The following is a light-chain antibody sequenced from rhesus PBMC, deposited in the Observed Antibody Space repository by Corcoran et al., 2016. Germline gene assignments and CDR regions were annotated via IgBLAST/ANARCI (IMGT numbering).Light chain of an antibody. J-gene: IGLJ1*01. CDR3: CSYTTSSTYI. CDR1: SSDVGGYNY. Sequence: QSAPTQPPSVSGSPGQSVTISCTGTSSDVGGYNYVSWYQQHPGKAPKLMIYEVSTRPSGVSDRFSGSKSGNTASLTISGLQAEDEADYYCCSYTTSSTYIFGAGTRLTVL. V-gene: IGLV2S7*01. CDR2: EVS.